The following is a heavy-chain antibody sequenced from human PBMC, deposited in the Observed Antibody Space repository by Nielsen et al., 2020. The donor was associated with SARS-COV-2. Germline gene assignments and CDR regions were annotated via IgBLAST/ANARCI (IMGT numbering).Heavy chain of an antibody. J-gene: IGHJ3*02. CDR3: ARVRRYSRAPGAFDI. V-gene: IGHV4-39*01. CDR1: GGSISSSSYY. Sequence: SETLSLTCTVSGGSISSSSYYWGWIRQPPGKGLEWIGSIYYSGSTYYNPSLKSRVTISVDTSKNQFSLKLSSVTAADTAVYYCARVRRYSRAPGAFDIWGQGTMVTVSS. D-gene: IGHD6-13*01. CDR2: IYYSGST.